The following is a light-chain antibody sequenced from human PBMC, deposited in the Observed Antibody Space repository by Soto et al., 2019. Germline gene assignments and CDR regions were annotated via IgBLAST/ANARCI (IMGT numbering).Light chain of an antibody. J-gene: IGKJ4*01. CDR3: QQRSNWPLT. Sequence: EIVLTQSPATLSLSPGERATLSCRASQSVDNYLDWYQQKPGQAPRLLIYESSNRATGIPARFSGSGSGTDFTLTISSLEPEDFAVYSCQQRSNWPLTFGGGTKVDIK. V-gene: IGKV3-11*01. CDR2: ESS. CDR1: QSVDNY.